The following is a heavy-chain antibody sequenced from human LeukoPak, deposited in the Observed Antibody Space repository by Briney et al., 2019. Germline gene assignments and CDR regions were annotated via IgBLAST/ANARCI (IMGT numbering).Heavy chain of an antibody. CDR1: GGSISSGGYY. Sequence: SETLSLTFTVSGGSISSGGYYWSWIRQPPGKGLEWIGYIYHSGSTYYNPSLKSRVTISVDRSKNQFSLKLSSVTAADTAVYYCARVRRRSPTAAALPYFDYWGQGTLVTVSS. CDR2: IYHSGST. V-gene: IGHV4-30-2*01. J-gene: IGHJ4*02. D-gene: IGHD6-13*01. CDR3: ARVRRRSPTAAALPYFDY.